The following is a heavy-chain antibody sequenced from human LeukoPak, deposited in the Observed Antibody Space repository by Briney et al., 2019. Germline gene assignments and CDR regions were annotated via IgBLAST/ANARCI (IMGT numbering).Heavy chain of an antibody. J-gene: IGHJ4*02. Sequence: SETLSLTCTVSGGSISSSSYYWGWIRQPPGEGLEWIGSIYYSGSTYYNPSLKSRVTISVDTSKNQFSLKLSSVTAADTAVYYCARTVTTTEEFDYWGQGTLVTVSS. V-gene: IGHV4-39*01. CDR2: IYYSGST. CDR3: ARTVTTTEEFDY. CDR1: GGSISSSSYY. D-gene: IGHD4-17*01.